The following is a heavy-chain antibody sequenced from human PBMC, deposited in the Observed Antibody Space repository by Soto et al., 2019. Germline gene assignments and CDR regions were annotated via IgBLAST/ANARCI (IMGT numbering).Heavy chain of an antibody. V-gene: IGHV4-59*01. D-gene: IGHD3-3*01. J-gene: IGHJ6*02. Sequence: SXTLSLTCTVSCGSISSYYWSWIRQPPGKVLECIGYIYYSGSTNYNPSLKSRVTISVDTSKNQFSLKLSSVTAADTAVYYCARGMPPEYYDFWSGYPHYYGMDVWGQGTTVTVSS. CDR2: IYYSGST. CDR3: ARGMPPEYYDFWSGYPHYYGMDV. CDR1: CGSISSYY.